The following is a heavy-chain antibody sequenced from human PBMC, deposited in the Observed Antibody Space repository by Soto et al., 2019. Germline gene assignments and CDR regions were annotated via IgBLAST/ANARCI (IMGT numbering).Heavy chain of an antibody. D-gene: IGHD6-13*01. V-gene: IGHV3-23*01. Sequence: GGSLRLSCAASGFTFSSYAMSWVRQAPGKGLEWVSAISGRGGSTYYADSVKGRFTISRDNSKNTLYLQMNSLRAEDTAVYYCAKDRSSSWYFYYMDVWGKGTTVTVSS. CDR3: AKDRSSSWYFYYMDV. CDR2: ISGRGGST. CDR1: GFTFSSYA. J-gene: IGHJ6*03.